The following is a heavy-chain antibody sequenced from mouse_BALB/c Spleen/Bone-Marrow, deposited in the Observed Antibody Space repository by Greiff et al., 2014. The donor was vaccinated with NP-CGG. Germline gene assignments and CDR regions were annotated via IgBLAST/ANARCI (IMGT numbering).Heavy chain of an antibody. V-gene: IGHV1-80*01. D-gene: IGHD4-1*01. Sequence: VKLMESGAELVRPGSSVKISCKASGYAFSSYWMNWVKQRPGQGLEWIGQIYPGDGDTNYNGNFKDKATLTTDKSSTTAYMQPSSLTSEDSAVYLCARGGRLTGYYFDYWGQGTTLTVSS. J-gene: IGHJ2*01. CDR3: ARGGRLTGYYFDY. CDR1: GYAFSSYW. CDR2: IYPGDGDT.